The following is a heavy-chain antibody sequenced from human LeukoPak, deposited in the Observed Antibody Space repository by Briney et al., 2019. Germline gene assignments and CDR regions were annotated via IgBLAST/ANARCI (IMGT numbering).Heavy chain of an antibody. CDR1: GYTFTGYY. J-gene: IGHJ4*02. Sequence: ASVKVSCKASGYTFTGYYMHWVRQAPGQGLEWMGIINPSDGATSYAQKFQGRVTMTRDTSTTTVYMELSSLRSEDTAVYYCARDLSGSSYGLGFWGQETLVTVSS. CDR2: INPSDGAT. V-gene: IGHV1-46*01. D-gene: IGHD1-26*01. CDR3: ARDLSGSSYGLGF.